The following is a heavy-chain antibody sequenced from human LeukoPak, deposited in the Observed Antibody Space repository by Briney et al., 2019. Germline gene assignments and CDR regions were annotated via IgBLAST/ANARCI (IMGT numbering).Heavy chain of an antibody. J-gene: IGHJ4*02. CDR1: GFTFRSYG. V-gene: IGHV3-30*03. D-gene: IGHD1-26*01. Sequence: GGSLRLSCAASGFTFRSYGVHWVRQAPGKGLEWVAAISYDGSDKYYADSVKGRFTISRDNLKNTLYLQMNSLRADDTAVYYCARTWELLTVGAFDYWGQGTLVTVSS. CDR3: ARTWELLTVGAFDY. CDR2: ISYDGSDK.